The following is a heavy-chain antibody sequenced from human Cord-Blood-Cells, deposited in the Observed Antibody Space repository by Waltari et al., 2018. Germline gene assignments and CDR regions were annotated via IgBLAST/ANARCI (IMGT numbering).Heavy chain of an antibody. CDR2: INHSGST. V-gene: IGHV4-34*01. Sequence: QVQLQQWGAGLLKPSETLSLTCAVYGGSFSGYYWSWIRQPPGKGLEWIGEINHSGSTNYNPSLKSRVTISVDTSKNQFSLKLSSVTAADTAVYYGARGSHCSSTSCYFGAIDYWGQGTLVTVSS. CDR3: ARGSHCSSTSCYFGAIDY. D-gene: IGHD2-2*01. CDR1: GGSFSGYY. J-gene: IGHJ4*02.